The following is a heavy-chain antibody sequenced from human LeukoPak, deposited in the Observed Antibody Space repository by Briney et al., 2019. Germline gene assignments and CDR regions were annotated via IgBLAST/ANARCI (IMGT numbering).Heavy chain of an antibody. CDR2: IYYSGST. Sequence: SETLSLTCTVSGGSISSSSYYWGWIRQPPGKGLEWIGSIYYSGSTYYNPSLKSRVTISVDTSKNQFSLKLSSVTAADTAVYYCARTSVVAATPGFDYWGQGTLVTVSS. CDR1: GGSISSSSYY. V-gene: IGHV4-39*07. D-gene: IGHD2-15*01. J-gene: IGHJ4*02. CDR3: ARTSVVAATPGFDY.